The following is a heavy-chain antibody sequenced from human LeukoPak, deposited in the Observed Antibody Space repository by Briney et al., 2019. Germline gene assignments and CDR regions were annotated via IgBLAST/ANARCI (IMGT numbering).Heavy chain of an antibody. CDR2: LTSGGVTT. J-gene: IGHJ3*02. CDR1: GFTFTSYA. D-gene: IGHD6-13*01. Sequence: GGSLRLSCAASGFTFTSYAMTWVRQAPGKGLEWVSTLTSGGVTTFFADSVKGRFTISRDTSKKTLYLQMNSLRAEDTAVYYCAREYSSSTPGAFDIWGQGTMVTVSS. CDR3: AREYSSSTPGAFDI. V-gene: IGHV3-23*01.